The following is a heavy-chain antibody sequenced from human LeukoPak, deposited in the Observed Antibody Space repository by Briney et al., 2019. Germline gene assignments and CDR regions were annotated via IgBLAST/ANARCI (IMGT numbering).Heavy chain of an antibody. J-gene: IGHJ4*02. CDR1: GYSISSGYY. D-gene: IGHD1-26*01. Sequence: SETLSLTCTVSGYSISSGYYWGWIRQPPGKGLEWIGSIYHSGSTYYNPSPKSRVTISVDTSKNQFSLKLSSVTAADTAVYYCARSLSGSSGAISYWGQGTLVTVSS. CDR3: ARSLSGSSGAISY. CDR2: IYHSGST. V-gene: IGHV4-38-2*02.